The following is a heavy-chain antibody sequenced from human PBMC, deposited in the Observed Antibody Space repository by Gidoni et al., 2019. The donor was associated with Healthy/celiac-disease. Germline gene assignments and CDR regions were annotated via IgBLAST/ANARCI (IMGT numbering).Heavy chain of an antibody. V-gene: IGHV2-5*02. CDR1: GFSLSTSGVG. CDR3: AHRRWGANAFDI. D-gene: IGHD1-26*01. J-gene: IGHJ3*02. Sequence: QSTLKESGPTLVKPTQTITLTCTFSGFSLSTSGVGVGWIRQPPGKALEWLALIYWDDDTRYSPSLKSRLTITTDTSKNQVVLTMTNMDPVDTATYYCAHRRWGANAFDIWGQGTMVTVSS. CDR2: IYWDDDT.